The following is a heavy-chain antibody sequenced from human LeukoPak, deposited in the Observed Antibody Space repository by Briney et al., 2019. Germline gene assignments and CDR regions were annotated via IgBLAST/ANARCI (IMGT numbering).Heavy chain of an antibody. CDR2: VYYGQSP. D-gene: IGHD6-25*01. CDR3: ARSSGTGTFSY. Sequence: SETLSLTCTVSGDSISRSTYYWAWIRQPPGKGLEWIGSVYYGQSPYLNPSLESRATISVDTSKNHFSLKMSSVTAADTAVYYCARSSGTGTFSYWGQGTLVTVSS. V-gene: IGHV4-39*02. J-gene: IGHJ4*02. CDR1: GDSISRSTYY.